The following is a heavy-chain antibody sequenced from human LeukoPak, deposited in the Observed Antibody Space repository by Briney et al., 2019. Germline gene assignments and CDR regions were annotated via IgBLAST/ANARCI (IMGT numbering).Heavy chain of an antibody. V-gene: IGHV4-34*01. CDR1: GGSFSGYY. Sequence: SETLSLTCAVYGGSFSGYYWSWIRQPPGKGLEWIGEINDSGSTNYNPSLKSRVTISVDTSKNQFSLKLSSVTAADTAVYYCARILKYYYDSSGYYSYFDYWGQGTLVTVSS. CDR2: INDSGST. J-gene: IGHJ4*02. D-gene: IGHD3-22*01. CDR3: ARILKYYYDSSGYYSYFDY.